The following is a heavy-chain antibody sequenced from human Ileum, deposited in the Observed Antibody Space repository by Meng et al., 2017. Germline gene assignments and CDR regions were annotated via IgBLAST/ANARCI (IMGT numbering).Heavy chain of an antibody. Sequence: QVQLQVSGPGLVKPSETLSLTCTVSGGSISGSYWSWIRQFPGKGLEWIGYTYYSGTTNYNPSLRGRVTMSVDTSRAQFSLKLTSVTAADTAIHYCARGKAIPDFWGQGTLVTVSS. J-gene: IGHJ4*02. D-gene: IGHD2-2*02. CDR2: TYYSGTT. CDR1: GGSISGSY. V-gene: IGHV4-59*08. CDR3: ARGKAIPDF.